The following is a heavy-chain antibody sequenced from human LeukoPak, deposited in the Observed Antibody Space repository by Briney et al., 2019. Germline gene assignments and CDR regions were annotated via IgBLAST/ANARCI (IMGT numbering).Heavy chain of an antibody. CDR2: IYYSGST. Sequence: SETLSLTCTVSGGSISSGGYYWSWIRQHPGKGLEWIGYIYYSGSTYHNPSLKSRVNISVDTPKNQFSLKLSSVTAADTAVYYCARGGSSGTFDYWGQGTLVTVSS. D-gene: IGHD3-22*01. V-gene: IGHV4-31*03. CDR1: GGSISSGGYY. J-gene: IGHJ4*02. CDR3: ARGGSSGTFDY.